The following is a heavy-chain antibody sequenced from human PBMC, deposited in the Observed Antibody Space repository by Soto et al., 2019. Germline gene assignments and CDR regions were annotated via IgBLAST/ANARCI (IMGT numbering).Heavy chain of an antibody. Sequence: PSETVSLTCTVSGGFINTYYWSWIRQPPGKGLEWIGYIYYRANPNYNPSLKSRVTISQDTSKNQFSLKLSSVTAADTAVYYCARHYGDGYDGVDYWGQGAMVSVSS. CDR3: ARHYGDGYDGVDY. CDR2: IYYRANP. J-gene: IGHJ4*02. D-gene: IGHD5-12*01. V-gene: IGHV4-59*08. CDR1: GGFINTYY.